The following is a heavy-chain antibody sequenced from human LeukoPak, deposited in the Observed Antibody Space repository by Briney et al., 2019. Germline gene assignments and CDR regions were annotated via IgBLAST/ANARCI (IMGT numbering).Heavy chain of an antibody. CDR3: AYSGSYAEYFQH. D-gene: IGHD6-19*01. CDR1: GFTFSSYS. Sequence: PGGSLRLSCAASGFTFSSYSMNWVRQAPGKGLEWVSSISSSSSYIYYADSVKGRFTISRDNAKNSLYLQMSSLRAEDTAVYYCAYSGSYAEYFQHWGQGTLVTVSS. CDR2: ISSSSSYI. J-gene: IGHJ1*01. V-gene: IGHV3-21*01.